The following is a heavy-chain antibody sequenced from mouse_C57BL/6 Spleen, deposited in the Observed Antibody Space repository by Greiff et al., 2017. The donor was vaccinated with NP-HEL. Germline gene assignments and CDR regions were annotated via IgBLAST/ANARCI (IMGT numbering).Heavy chain of an antibody. CDR2: IDPSDSET. V-gene: IGHV1-52*01. CDR3: ASVVATDYAMDY. CDR1: GYTFTSYW. D-gene: IGHD1-1*01. Sequence: QVQLQQPGAELVRPGSSVKLSCKASGYTFTSYWMHWVKQRPIQGLEWIGNIDPSDSETHYNQKFKDKATLTVDKSSSTAYMQLSSLTSEDSAVYYCASVVATDYAMDYWGQGTSVTVSS. J-gene: IGHJ4*01.